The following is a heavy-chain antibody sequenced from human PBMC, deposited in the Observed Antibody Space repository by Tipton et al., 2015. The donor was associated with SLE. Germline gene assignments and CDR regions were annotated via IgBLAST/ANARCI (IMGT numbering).Heavy chain of an antibody. Sequence: GLVKPSETLSLTCNVSNYSVTSGYYWGWIRQPPGKGLELIGIMYHSRITYYNPSLKSRVIVSRDTSKNQFSLRLTSVTAPDTAVYYCAHALDGDAFDLWGQGTMVTVSS. CDR1: NYSVTSGYY. CDR3: AHALDGDAFDL. CDR2: MYHSRIT. V-gene: IGHV4-38-2*02. J-gene: IGHJ3*01.